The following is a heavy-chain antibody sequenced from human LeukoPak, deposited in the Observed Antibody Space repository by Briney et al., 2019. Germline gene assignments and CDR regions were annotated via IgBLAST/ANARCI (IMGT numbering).Heavy chain of an antibody. CDR3: ARFDSSGDWFDP. Sequence: SETLSLTCAVSGGSISSSNWWSWVRQPPGKGLEWIGEIYHSGSTNYNPSLKSRVTISVDKSENQFSLKLSSVTAADTAVYYCARFDSSGDWFDPWGQGTLVTVSS. J-gene: IGHJ5*02. CDR2: IYHSGST. CDR1: GGSISSSNW. V-gene: IGHV4-4*02. D-gene: IGHD3-10*01.